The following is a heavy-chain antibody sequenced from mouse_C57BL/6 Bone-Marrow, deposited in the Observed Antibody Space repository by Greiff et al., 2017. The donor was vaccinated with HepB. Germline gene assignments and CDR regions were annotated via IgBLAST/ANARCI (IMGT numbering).Heavy chain of an antibody. J-gene: IGHJ4*01. D-gene: IGHD2-4*01. Sequence: VQLQESGPGLVQPSQSLSITCTVSGFSLTSYGVHWVRQSPGKGLEWLGVIWRGGSTDYNAAFMSRLSITKDNSTCQVFFKMNSLQADDTAIYYCAKDGGDYDEGYAMDYWGQGTSVTVSS. CDR1: GFSLTSYG. CDR2: IWRGGST. CDR3: AKDGGDYDEGYAMDY. V-gene: IGHV2-5*01.